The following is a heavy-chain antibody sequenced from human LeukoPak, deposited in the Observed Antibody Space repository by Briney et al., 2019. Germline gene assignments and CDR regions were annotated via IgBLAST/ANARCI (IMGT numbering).Heavy chain of an antibody. J-gene: IGHJ6*03. CDR3: ARDGNPVGNYYYMDV. CDR2: IRYDGSNK. CDR1: GFTFSSYG. Sequence: PGGSLRLSCAASGFTFSSYGMHWVRQAPGKGLEWVAFIRYDGSNKYYADSVKGRFTISRDNSKNTLYLQMNSLRPEDTAVYYCARDGNPVGNYYYMDVWGKGTTVTVSS. V-gene: IGHV3-30*02. D-gene: IGHD1-1*01.